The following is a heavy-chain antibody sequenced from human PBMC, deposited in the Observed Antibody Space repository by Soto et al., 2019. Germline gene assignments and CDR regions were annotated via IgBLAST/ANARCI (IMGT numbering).Heavy chain of an antibody. D-gene: IGHD6-6*01. V-gene: IGHV1-46*03. CDR3: AREASRMDV. CDR1: GYTFTSYG. J-gene: IGHJ6*02. CDR2: INPSGGST. Sequence: ASVKVSCKASGYTFTSYGISWVRQAPGQGLEWMGIINPSGGSTSYAQKFQGRVTMTRDTSTSTVYMELSSLRSEDTAVYYCAREASRMDVWGQGTTVTVSS.